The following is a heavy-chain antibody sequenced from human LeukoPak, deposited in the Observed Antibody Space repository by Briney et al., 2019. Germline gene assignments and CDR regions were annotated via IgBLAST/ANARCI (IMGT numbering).Heavy chain of an antibody. V-gene: IGHV4-4*02. D-gene: IGHD7-27*01. CDR1: TVSGSSGNW. CDR2: VHKTGKT. Sequence: SETLSLTCALSTVSGSSGNWWSWVRQPPGKGLEWIGEVHKTGKTNYNPSLKTRVTISIDAPKNQLSLELTSVTAADAAVYYCARELLGAPTPGAYWGQGTWVTVSS. J-gene: IGHJ4*02. CDR3: ARELLGAPTPGAY.